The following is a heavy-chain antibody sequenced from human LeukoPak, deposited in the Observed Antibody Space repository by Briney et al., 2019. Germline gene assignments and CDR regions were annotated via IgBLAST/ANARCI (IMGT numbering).Heavy chain of an antibody. J-gene: IGHJ4*02. Sequence: PGGSLRLSCVASGFTFSSYWMHWVRQAPGKGLVWVSRINSDGSSTSYADSVKGRFTISRDNAKNTLYLQMNSLRAEDTAVYYCARDKDGDGYQDYWGQGTLVTVSS. CDR1: GFTFSSYW. CDR3: ARDKDGDGYQDY. CDR2: INSDGSST. D-gene: IGHD5-12*01. V-gene: IGHV3-74*01.